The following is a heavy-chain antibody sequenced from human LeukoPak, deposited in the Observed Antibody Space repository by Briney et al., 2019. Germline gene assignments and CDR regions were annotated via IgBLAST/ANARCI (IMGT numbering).Heavy chain of an antibody. CDR3: ARARSGSSNWFDP. D-gene: IGHD3-10*01. Sequence: SETLSLTCTVSGGSISSYYWSWIRQHPGKGLEWVGYIYYSGSTYYNPSLKSRVTISVDTSKNQFSLKLSSVTAADTAVYYCARARSGSSNWFDPWGQGTLVTVSS. J-gene: IGHJ5*02. V-gene: IGHV4-59*06. CDR2: IYYSGST. CDR1: GGSISSYY.